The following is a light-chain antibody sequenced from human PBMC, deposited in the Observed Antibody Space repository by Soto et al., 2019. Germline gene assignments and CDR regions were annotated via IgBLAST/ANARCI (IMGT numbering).Light chain of an antibody. CDR3: TSYTSSSTWV. J-gene: IGLJ3*02. CDR1: RSDVGGYNY. Sequence: QSALTQPASVSGSPGQSITISCTGTRSDVGGYNYVSWYQQHPGKAPKFIIYEVNNRPSGVSNRFSGSKSGNTASLTISGLQAEDEADYYCTSYTSSSTWVFGGGTKLTVL. CDR2: EVN. V-gene: IGLV2-14*01.